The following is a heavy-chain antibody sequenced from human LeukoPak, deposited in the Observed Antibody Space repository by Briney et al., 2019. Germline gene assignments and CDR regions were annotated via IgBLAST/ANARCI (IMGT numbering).Heavy chain of an antibody. V-gene: IGHV3-23*01. J-gene: IGHJ6*02. CDR2: ISGSGGST. CDR3: AKDLMTSRDYYYYYGMDV. CDR1: GFTFSSYA. D-gene: IGHD2-2*01. Sequence: PGGSLRLSCAASGFTFSSYAMSWVRQAPGKGLEWVSAISGSGGSTYYADSVKGRFTISRDNSKNTLYLQMNSLRAEDTAVYYCAKDLMTSRDYYYYYGMDVWGQGTTVTVSS.